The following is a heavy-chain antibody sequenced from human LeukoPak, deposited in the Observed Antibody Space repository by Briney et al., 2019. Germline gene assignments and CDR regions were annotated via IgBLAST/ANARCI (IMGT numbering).Heavy chain of an antibody. CDR2: MYHSGTT. CDR3: ARGRPRERELN. J-gene: IGHJ4*02. CDR1: GYSISSGYY. D-gene: IGHD1-26*01. Sequence: SETLSLTCTVSGYSISSGYYWGWIRQPPGKGLEWIGSMYHSGTTYYNPSLRSRVTISVDTSKNQFSLKLSSVTAADTAVYYCARGRPRERELNWGQGTLVTVSS. V-gene: IGHV4-38-2*02.